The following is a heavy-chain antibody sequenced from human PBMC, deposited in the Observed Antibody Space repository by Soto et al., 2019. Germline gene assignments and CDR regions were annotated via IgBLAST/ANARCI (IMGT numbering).Heavy chain of an antibody. D-gene: IGHD5-18*01. CDR2: INTGTGNV. V-gene: IGHV1-3*04. CDR3: AREDTDGYTRFDY. CDR1: GYTFTNNV. J-gene: IGHJ4*02. Sequence: ASVKVSCKASGYTFTNNVIHWMRQAPGQGLEWMGWINTGTGNVNYAQKFRGRVTITMDTSASTAYLDLSSLNSEDTALHYCAREDTDGYTRFDYWGQGTLVTVSS.